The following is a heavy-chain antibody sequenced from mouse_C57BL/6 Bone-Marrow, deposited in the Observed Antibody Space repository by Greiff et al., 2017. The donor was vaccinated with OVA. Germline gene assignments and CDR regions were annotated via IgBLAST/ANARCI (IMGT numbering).Heavy chain of an antibody. D-gene: IGHD1-1*01. J-gene: IGHJ1*03. CDR3: ARDDGSSYWYFDV. CDR2: INYDGSST. CDR1: GFTFRDYY. V-gene: IGHV5-16*01. Sequence: KLMESEGGLVQPGSSMKLSCTASGFTFRDYYMAWVRQVPEKGLEWVANINYDGSSTYYLDSLKSRFIISRDTAKNILYLQMSSLKSEDTATYYCARDDGSSYWYFDVWGTGTTVTVSS.